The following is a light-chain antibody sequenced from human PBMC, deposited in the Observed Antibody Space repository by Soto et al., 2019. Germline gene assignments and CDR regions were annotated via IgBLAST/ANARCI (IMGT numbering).Light chain of an antibody. Sequence: EIVLTQSPATLSVSPGERATLSCRASQSISSNLAWYQQKPGQAPRLLIYGASTRATGIPATFSGSGSGTVSTPISSILPSDFFAVYYWQHYNNRPFTFGPGTKVDIK. V-gene: IGKV3-15*01. CDR2: GAS. J-gene: IGKJ3*01. CDR1: QSISSN. CDR3: QHYNNRPFT.